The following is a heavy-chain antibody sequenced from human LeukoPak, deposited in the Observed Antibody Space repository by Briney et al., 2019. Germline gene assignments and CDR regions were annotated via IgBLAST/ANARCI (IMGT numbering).Heavy chain of an antibody. Sequence: PSQTLSLTCNVSGGSISSTSYYWSWIRQPAGKGLEWIGRIYTSGSTNYNPSLKSRVTISVDTSKNQFSLKLRSVTAADTAMYYCARGRVGANTYYYYYHMDVWGKGTTVTISS. CDR1: GGSISSTSYY. D-gene: IGHD1-26*01. V-gene: IGHV4-61*02. J-gene: IGHJ6*03. CDR3: ARGRVGANTYYYYYHMDV. CDR2: IYTSGST.